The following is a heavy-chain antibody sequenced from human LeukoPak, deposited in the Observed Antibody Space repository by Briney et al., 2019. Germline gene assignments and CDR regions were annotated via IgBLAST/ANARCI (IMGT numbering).Heavy chain of an antibody. J-gene: IGHJ1*01. D-gene: IGHD1-14*01. V-gene: IGHV3-30*18. CDR1: GFTFSSYG. CDR2: ISYDGSNK. Sequence: QPGRSLRLSCAASGFTFSSYGMHWVRQAPGKGLEWVAVISYDGSNKYYADSVKGRFTISRDNSKNTLYLQMNSLRAEDTAVYYCAKVPAIRSTTAIFQHWGQGTLVTVSS. CDR3: AKVPAIRSTTAIFQH.